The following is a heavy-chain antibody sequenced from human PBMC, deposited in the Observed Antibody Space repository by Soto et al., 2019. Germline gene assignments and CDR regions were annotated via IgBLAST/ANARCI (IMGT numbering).Heavy chain of an antibody. V-gene: IGHV3-48*03. J-gene: IGHJ4*02. CDR1: GLTFSSYE. D-gene: IGHD4-17*01. CDR2: ISSSGGTK. CDR3: LREAHYDFDY. Sequence: EVQLVESGGGLIQPGGSLRLSCAASGLTFSSYEINWFRQPPGKGLEWISYISSSGGTKYYADSVKGRFTISRDNAQNSLYLQINSLRVEDTAVYYCLREAHYDFDYWGQVIMVTVSS.